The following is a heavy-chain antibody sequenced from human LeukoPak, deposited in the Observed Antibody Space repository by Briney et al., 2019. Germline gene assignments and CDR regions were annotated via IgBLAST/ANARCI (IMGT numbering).Heavy chain of an antibody. J-gene: IGHJ4*02. CDR2: IYTSGST. D-gene: IGHD3-9*01. Sequence: PSETLSLTCTVSGGSISSYYWSWIRQPAGKGLEWIGRIYTSGSTNYNPSLKSRVTISVDTSKNQFSLKLSSVTAADTAVYYCARSPLGPYYDILTGYYTLDYWGQGTLVTVSS. CDR1: GGSISSYY. CDR3: ARSPLGPYYDILTGYYTLDY. V-gene: IGHV4-4*07.